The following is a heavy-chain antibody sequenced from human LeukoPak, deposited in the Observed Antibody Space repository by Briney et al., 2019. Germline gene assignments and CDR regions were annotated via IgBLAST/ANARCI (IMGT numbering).Heavy chain of an antibody. J-gene: IGHJ4*02. CDR1: GGSISSYY. D-gene: IGHD4-17*01. Sequence: SETLSLTCTVSGGSISSYYWSWIRQPPGKGLEWIGYIYYSGSTNYNPSLKSRVTISVDTSKNQFSLKLSSVTAADTAVYYCARGYGDYYFDYWGQGTLVTVSS. V-gene: IGHV4-59*08. CDR2: IYYSGST. CDR3: ARGYGDYYFDY.